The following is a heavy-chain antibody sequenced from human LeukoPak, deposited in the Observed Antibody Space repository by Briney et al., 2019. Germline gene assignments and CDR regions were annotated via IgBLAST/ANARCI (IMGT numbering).Heavy chain of an antibody. Sequence: ASVKVSCKASGYTFTNYGISWVRQAPGQGLGWMGWISAYNGNTNYAQKLQGRVTMTTDTSTSTAYMEVRSLRSDDTAMYYCARQSFGSGSRDDALDIWGQGTVVTVSS. J-gene: IGHJ3*02. CDR1: GYTFTNYG. V-gene: IGHV1-18*01. D-gene: IGHD3-10*01. CDR3: ARQSFGSGSRDDALDI. CDR2: ISAYNGNT.